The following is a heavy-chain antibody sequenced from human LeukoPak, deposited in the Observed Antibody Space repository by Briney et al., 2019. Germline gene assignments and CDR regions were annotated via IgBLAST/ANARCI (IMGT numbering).Heavy chain of an antibody. CDR2: IYYSGST. V-gene: IGHV4-59*01. D-gene: IGHD3-3*01. Sequence: PSETLSLTCTVSGGSISSYYWSWIRQPPGKGLEWIGYIYYSGSTNYNPSLKSRVTISVDTSKNQFSLKLSSVTAADTAVYYCAREGDYDFWSGYLVGAFDIWGQGTMVTVSS. J-gene: IGHJ3*02. CDR3: AREGDYDFWSGYLVGAFDI. CDR1: GGSISSYY.